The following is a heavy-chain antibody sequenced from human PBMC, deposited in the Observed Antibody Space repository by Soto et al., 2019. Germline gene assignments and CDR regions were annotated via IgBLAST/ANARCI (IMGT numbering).Heavy chain of an antibody. V-gene: IGHV3-21*01. Sequence: GGSLRLSCAASGFTFSSHSMTWVRQAPGKGLEWVSSISSSSSYIYYADSVKGRFTISRDNAKNSLYLQMNSLRAADTAVYYCARDVAVAGTDFDYWGQGALVTVSS. CDR3: ARDVAVAGTDFDY. CDR2: ISSSSSYI. J-gene: IGHJ4*02. D-gene: IGHD6-19*01. CDR1: GFTFSSHS.